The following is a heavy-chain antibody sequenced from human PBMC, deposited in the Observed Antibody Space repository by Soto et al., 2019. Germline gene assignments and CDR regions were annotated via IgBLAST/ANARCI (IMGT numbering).Heavy chain of an antibody. Sequence: GGSLRLSCAASGFTFSSYAMSWVRQAPGKGLEWVSAISGSGGSTYYADSVKGRFTISRDNAKNTLYLRMNSLRAEDTAVYYCAKDRPNLMLSGRNSVLHYWGQGTLVTVSS. J-gene: IGHJ4*02. D-gene: IGHD3-10*01. V-gene: IGHV3-23*01. CDR3: AKDRPNLMLSGRNSVLHY. CDR1: GFTFSSYA. CDR2: ISGSGGST.